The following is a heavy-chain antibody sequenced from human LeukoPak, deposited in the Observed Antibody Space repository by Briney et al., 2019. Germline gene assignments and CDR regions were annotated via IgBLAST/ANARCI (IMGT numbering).Heavy chain of an antibody. CDR2: IIPIFGTA. CDR1: GGTFSSYA. V-gene: IGHV1-69*05. Sequence: ASVKVSCKASGGTFSSYAISWVRQAPGQGLEWMGGIIPIFGTAYYAQKFQGRVTITTDESTSTAYMELSSLRSEDTAVYYCASRSGDYYDSSGYYPSPHGYFDYWGQGTLVTVSS. CDR3: ASRSGDYYDSSGYYPSPHGYFDY. J-gene: IGHJ4*02. D-gene: IGHD3-22*01.